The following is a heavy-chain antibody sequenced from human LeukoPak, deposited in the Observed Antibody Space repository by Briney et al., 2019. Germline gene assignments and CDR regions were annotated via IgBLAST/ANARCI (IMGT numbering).Heavy chain of an antibody. CDR2: IYYSGST. CDR1: GGSISCSSYY. Sequence: SETLSLTCTVSGGSISCSSYYWGWIRQPPRKGLEWIGVIYYSGSTYYNPSLKSRVTISVDTSKNQFSLKLSSVTAADTAVYYCARHVVYCSGGSCHSFDYWGQGTLVTVSS. CDR3: ARHVVYCSGGSCHSFDY. V-gene: IGHV4-39*01. D-gene: IGHD2-15*01. J-gene: IGHJ4*02.